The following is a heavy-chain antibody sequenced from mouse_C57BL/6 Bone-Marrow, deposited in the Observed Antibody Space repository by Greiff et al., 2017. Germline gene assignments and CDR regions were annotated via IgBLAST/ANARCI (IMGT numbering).Heavy chain of an antibody. J-gene: IGHJ4*01. CDR3: ARSIYDGYYGAMDY. D-gene: IGHD2-3*01. CDR1: GYAFSSSW. Sequence: QVQLQQSGPELVKPGASVKISCKASGYAFSSSWMNWVKQRPGKGLEWIGRIYPGDGDTNYNGKFKGKATLTADKSSSTAYMQLSSLTSEDSAVSFCARSIYDGYYGAMDYWGQGTSVTVSS. CDR2: IYPGDGDT. V-gene: IGHV1-82*01.